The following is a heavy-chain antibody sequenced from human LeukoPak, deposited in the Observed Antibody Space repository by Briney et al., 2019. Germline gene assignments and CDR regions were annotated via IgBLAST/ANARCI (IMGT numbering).Heavy chain of an antibody. Sequence: PGGPLRLSCEVSGFTFRSYAMHWVRQAPGKGLEWLAVISYDEVNEYYADSVKGRFTISRDNSKNTLFLQMNSLRPEDTAVYYCARDPTIAFVRGLIPRTWFDTWGQGTLVTVSS. J-gene: IGHJ5*02. V-gene: IGHV3-30-3*01. D-gene: IGHD3-10*01. CDR2: ISYDEVNE. CDR3: ARDPTIAFVRGLIPRTWFDT. CDR1: GFTFRSYA.